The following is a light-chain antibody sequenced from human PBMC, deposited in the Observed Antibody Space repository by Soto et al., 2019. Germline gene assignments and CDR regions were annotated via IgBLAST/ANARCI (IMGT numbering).Light chain of an antibody. Sequence: DVQVTQSPSTLSASIGDRVTITCRVSQSLDNCLAWYQQKPGKAPKLLIYKASTLKSGVPSRFSGSGSGTEFTLTISSLQPDDFATYYCQQYNSYSPWTSAQRTKVDI. CDR1: QSLDNC. J-gene: IGKJ1*01. CDR2: KAS. CDR3: QQYNSYSPWT. V-gene: IGKV1-5*03.